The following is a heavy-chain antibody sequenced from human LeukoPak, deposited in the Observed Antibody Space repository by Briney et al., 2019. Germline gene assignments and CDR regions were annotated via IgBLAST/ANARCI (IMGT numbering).Heavy chain of an antibody. V-gene: IGHV1-46*01. J-gene: IGHJ4*02. CDR1: GYTFTSYY. CDR3: ARGPWDWNDPYFDY. D-gene: IGHD1-1*01. CDR2: INVSGGST. Sequence: GSSVKVSCKASGYTFTSYYMHWVRQAPGQGLEWMGIINVSGGSTNYAQNFQGRVTMTRDTSTSTVYMELSSLRSEDTAVYYCARGPWDWNDPYFDYWGQGTLVTVSS.